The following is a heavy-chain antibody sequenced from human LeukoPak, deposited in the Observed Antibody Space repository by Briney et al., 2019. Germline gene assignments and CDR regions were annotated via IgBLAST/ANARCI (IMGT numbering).Heavy chain of an antibody. J-gene: IGHJ4*02. CDR3: ARGHSSGYYPKH. D-gene: IGHD3-22*01. CDR2: ISGSGTYI. CDR1: GFIYSNYG. V-gene: IGHV3-21*05. Sequence: PGGSLRLSCAASGFIYSNYGMNWVRQAPGKGLEWVSYISGSGTYIDYADSVKGRFTISRDNAKNSLYLQMNSLRAEDTAVYYCARGHSSGYYPKHWGQGTLVTVSS.